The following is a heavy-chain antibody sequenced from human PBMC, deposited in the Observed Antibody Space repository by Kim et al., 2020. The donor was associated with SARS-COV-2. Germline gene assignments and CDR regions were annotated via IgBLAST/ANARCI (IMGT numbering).Heavy chain of an antibody. J-gene: IGHJ3*02. CDR1: GFTFTSSA. V-gene: IGHV1-58*02. D-gene: IGHD4-17*01. CDR2: IVVGSGNT. CDR3: AAASYGGNSLSHAFDI. Sequence: SVKVSCKASGFTFTSSAMQWVRQARGQRLEWIGWIVVGSGNTNYAQKFQERVTITRDMSTSTAYMELSSLRSEDTAVYYCAAASYGGNSLSHAFDIWGQGTMVTVSS.